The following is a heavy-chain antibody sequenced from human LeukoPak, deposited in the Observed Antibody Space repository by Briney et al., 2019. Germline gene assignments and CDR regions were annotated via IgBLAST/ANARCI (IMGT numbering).Heavy chain of an antibody. CDR2: ISSSSSYI. V-gene: IGHV3-21*04. J-gene: IGHJ4*02. CDR3: AKGGSSKGGYFDY. Sequence: PGGSLRLSCAASGFTFSSYSMNWVRQAPGKGLEWVSSISSSSSYIYYADSVKGRFTISRDNAKNSLYLQMNSLRAEDTAVYYCAKGGSSKGGYFDYWGQGTLVTVSS. CDR1: GFTFSSYS. D-gene: IGHD6-6*01.